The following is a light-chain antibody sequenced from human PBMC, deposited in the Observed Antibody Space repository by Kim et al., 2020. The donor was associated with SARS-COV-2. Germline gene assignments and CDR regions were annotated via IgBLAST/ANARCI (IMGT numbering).Light chain of an antibody. CDR3: AAWDDSLSVRWV. CDR1: NSNIGVNF. CDR2: RNN. V-gene: IGLV1-47*01. J-gene: IGLJ3*02. Sequence: QKVSIHWSGSNSNIGVNFVYWYQHLPGTAPRLLMSRNNQRPSGVPDRFSGFKSGTSAFLAINGLRSEDEGDYYCAAWDDSLSVRWVFGGGTKLTVL.